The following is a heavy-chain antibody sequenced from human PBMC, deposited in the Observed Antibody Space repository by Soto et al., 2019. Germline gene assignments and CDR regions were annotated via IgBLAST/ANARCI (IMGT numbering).Heavy chain of an antibody. J-gene: IGHJ4*02. CDR1: GYTFPTYA. CDR3: AKGPHQVENDFDY. D-gene: IGHD2-15*01. CDR2: INAGNGNT. V-gene: IGHV1-3*01. Sequence: GASVKVSCKASGYTFPTYALHWVRQAPGQRLELIGWINAGNGNTKYSQKFQGRATITRDTSASTAYMELSSLRSEETDEYYCAKGPHQVENDFDYRDQRTLVTVS.